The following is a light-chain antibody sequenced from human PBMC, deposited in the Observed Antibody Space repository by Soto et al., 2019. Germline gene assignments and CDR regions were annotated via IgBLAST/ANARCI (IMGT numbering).Light chain of an antibody. CDR3: QSYDDSLSVHYV. CDR1: SSNIGSTYD. J-gene: IGLJ1*01. V-gene: IGLV1-40*01. Sequence: QSARTQPPSVSGASGQRVTISCTGSSSNIGSTYDVQWYQQLPGTAPKLLIHGNTDRPSGVPDRFSGSKSGTSASLAITGLQADDEADYYCQSYDDSLSVHYVFGTGTKVTVL. CDR2: GNT.